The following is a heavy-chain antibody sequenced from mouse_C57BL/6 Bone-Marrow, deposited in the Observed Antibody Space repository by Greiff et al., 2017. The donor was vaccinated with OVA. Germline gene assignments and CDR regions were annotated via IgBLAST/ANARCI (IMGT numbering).Heavy chain of an antibody. Sequence: VQLQQPGAELVKPGASVKLSCKASGYTFTSYWMQWVKQRPGQGLEWIGEIDPSDIYTNYNQKFKGKATLTVDTSSSTAYMQLSSLTSEDSAVYYCARSMIPYYFDYWGQGTTLTVSS. CDR3: ARSMIPYYFDY. CDR2: IDPSDIYT. J-gene: IGHJ2*01. CDR1: GYTFTSYW. D-gene: IGHD2-3*01. V-gene: IGHV1-50*01.